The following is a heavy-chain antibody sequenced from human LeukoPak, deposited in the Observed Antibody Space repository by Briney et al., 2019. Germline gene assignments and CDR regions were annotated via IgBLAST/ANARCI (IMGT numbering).Heavy chain of an antibody. D-gene: IGHD6-19*01. CDR3: AKPISGGLAVTANWFHP. Sequence: GGSLRLSCAASGFAFSFYAMSWLRQPPGKGLEWVSTINANSGTTSYAASVRGRFTISRDNSKNTLYLQVNTLRADDTATYYCAKPISGGLAVTANWFHPWGQGTLVVVSS. J-gene: IGHJ5*01. CDR2: INANSGTT. V-gene: IGHV3-23*01. CDR1: GFAFSFYA.